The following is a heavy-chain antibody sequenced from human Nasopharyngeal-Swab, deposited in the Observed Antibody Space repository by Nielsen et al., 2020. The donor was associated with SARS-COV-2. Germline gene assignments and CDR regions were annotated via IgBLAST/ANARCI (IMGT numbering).Heavy chain of an antibody. D-gene: IGHD6-13*01. V-gene: IGHV3-53*01. Sequence: VRQAPGKGLEWVSVIYSGGSTYYADSVKGRFTISRDNSKNTLYLQMNSLRAEDTAVYYCARLGSSSWYANWFDPWGQGTPVTVSS. J-gene: IGHJ5*02. CDR3: ARLGSSSWYANWFDP. CDR2: IYSGGST.